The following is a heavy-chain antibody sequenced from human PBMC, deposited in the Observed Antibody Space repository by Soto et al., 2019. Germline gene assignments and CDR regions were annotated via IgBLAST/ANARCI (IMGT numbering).Heavy chain of an antibody. CDR3: AKDGVHFVGSYYAAYFDY. D-gene: IGHD1-26*01. V-gene: IGHV3-23*01. CDR1: GFTCSSYA. J-gene: IGHJ4*02. CDR2: ITNGGGST. Sequence: GGSLRLSCAASGFTCSSYAMSWVRQAPGKGLEWVSTITNGGGSTYYADSVKGRFTISRDNSKNTLYLQMNSLGADDTAVYYCAKDGVHFVGSYYAAYFDYWGQGTQVPVSS.